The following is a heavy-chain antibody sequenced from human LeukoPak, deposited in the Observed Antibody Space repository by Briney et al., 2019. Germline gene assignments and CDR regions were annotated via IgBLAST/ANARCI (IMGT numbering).Heavy chain of an antibody. CDR1: GFNFFTYG. D-gene: IGHD3-10*01. J-gene: IGHJ4*02. CDR3: ARAISGSGSYYSDY. V-gene: IGHV3-NL1*01. Sequence: PGGSLRLSCAASGFNFFTYGMHSVRQAPGKGLEWVSIIYSGGRTYYADSVKGRFTISIHTSKNTLYLQMGSLRAEDMAVYYCARAISGSGSYYSDYWGQGTLVTVSS. CDR2: IYSGGRT.